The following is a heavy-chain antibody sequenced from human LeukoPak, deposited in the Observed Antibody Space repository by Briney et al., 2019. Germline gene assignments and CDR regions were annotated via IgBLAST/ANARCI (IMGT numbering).Heavy chain of an antibody. CDR2: IYSGGST. CDR3: ARDGAEGSYYFDY. CDR1: GFTFSSYN. V-gene: IGHV3-66*02. Sequence: GGSLRLSCAASGFTFSSYNMNWVRQAPGKGLEWVSVIYSGGSTYYADSVKGRFTISRDNSKNTLYLQMNSLRAEDTAVYYCARDGAEGSYYFDYWGQGTLVTVSS. J-gene: IGHJ4*02. D-gene: IGHD1-26*01.